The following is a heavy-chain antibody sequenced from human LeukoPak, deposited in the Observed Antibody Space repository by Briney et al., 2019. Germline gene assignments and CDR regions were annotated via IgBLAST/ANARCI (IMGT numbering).Heavy chain of an antibody. CDR2: IWYDGSNK. J-gene: IGHJ4*02. V-gene: IGHV3-33*01. Sequence: PGRSLRLSCAASGFTFSSYGMHWVRQAPGKGLEWVAVIWYDGSNKYYADSVKGRFTISRDNSKNTLYLQMNSLRAEDTAVYYCARDKNEEWLRLFDYWGQGTLVTASS. D-gene: IGHD5-12*01. CDR3: ARDKNEEWLRLFDY. CDR1: GFTFSSYG.